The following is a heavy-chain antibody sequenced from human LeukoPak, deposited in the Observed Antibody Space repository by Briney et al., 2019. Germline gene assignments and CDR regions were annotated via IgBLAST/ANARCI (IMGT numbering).Heavy chain of an antibody. CDR3: ARAPITSPFYFDY. CDR2: INWSGGST. J-gene: IGHJ4*02. CDR1: GFAFDEHG. Sequence: GGSLRLSYTASGFAFDEHGMSWVRQVPGKGLEWVSGINWSGGSTGYADPLRGRFTISRDNAKNSLYLQMDSLRAEDTASYYCARAPITSPFYFDYWGQGTLVTVSS. D-gene: IGHD2-2*01. V-gene: IGHV3-20*03.